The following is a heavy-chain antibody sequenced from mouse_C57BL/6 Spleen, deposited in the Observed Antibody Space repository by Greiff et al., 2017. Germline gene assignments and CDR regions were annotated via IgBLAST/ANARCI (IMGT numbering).Heavy chain of an antibody. CDR1: GYTFTSYW. V-gene: IGHV1-53*01. CDR3: AREFITTVVGDWFAY. Sequence: QVQLQQPGTELVKPGASVKLSCKASGYTFTSYWMHWVKQRPGQGLEWIGNINPSNGGTNYNEKFKSKATLTVDKSSSTAYMQLSSLTSEDSAVYYCAREFITTVVGDWFAYRGQGTLGNVSA. J-gene: IGHJ3*01. CDR2: INPSNGGT. D-gene: IGHD1-1*01.